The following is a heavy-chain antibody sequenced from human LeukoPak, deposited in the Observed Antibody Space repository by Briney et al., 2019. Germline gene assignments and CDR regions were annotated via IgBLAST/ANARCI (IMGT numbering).Heavy chain of an antibody. CDR2: ISSSSSYT. J-gene: IGHJ4*02. CDR1: GFIFSVYN. V-gene: IGHV3-21*01. D-gene: IGHD1-1*01. CDR3: ARASGQLERLGYFDY. Sequence: GGSLKLSCAAPGFIFSVYNMNWVRQAPGKGLEWVSSISSSSSYTSYADSVKGRFTISRDDAENSLYLQMNSLRAEDTAVYFCARASGQLERLGYFDYWGQGTLVTVSS.